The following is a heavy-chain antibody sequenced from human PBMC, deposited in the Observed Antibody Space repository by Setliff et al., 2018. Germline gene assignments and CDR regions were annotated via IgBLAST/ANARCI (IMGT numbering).Heavy chain of an antibody. J-gene: IGHJ1*01. CDR1: GGSFSGYY. V-gene: IGHV4-34*01. Sequence: LSLTCAVSGGSFSGYYWSWIRQPPGKGLEWIGEMNDRRNRNKNPSLQSRVTISVDTSKNQFSLNLTSVTAADTAVYFCARRYYDATGRVYFQYWGQGTLVTVSS. D-gene: IGHD1-26*01. CDR2: MNDRRNR. CDR3: ARRYYDATGRVYFQY.